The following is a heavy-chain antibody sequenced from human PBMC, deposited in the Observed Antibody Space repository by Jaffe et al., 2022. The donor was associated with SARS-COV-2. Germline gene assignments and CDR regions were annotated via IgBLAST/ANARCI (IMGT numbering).Heavy chain of an antibody. CDR3: AKVKPGGFGELYYYYYYMDV. CDR1: GFTFSSYA. CDR2: ISGSGGST. Sequence: EVQLVESGGGLVQPGGSLRLSCAASGFTFSSYAMSWVRQAPGKGLEWVSAISGSGGSTYYADSVKGRFTISRDNSKNTLYLQMNSLRAEDTAVYYCAKVKPGGFGELYYYYYYMDVWGKGTTVTVSS. D-gene: IGHD3-10*01. J-gene: IGHJ6*03. V-gene: IGHV3-23*04.